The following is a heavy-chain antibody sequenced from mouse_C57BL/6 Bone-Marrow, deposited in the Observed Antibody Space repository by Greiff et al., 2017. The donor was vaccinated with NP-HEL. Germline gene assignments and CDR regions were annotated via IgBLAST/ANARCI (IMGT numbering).Heavy chain of an antibody. J-gene: IGHJ1*03. CDR3: ASPITTVPYWYFGV. D-gene: IGHD1-1*01. CDR2: ISSGGSYT. V-gene: IGHV5-6*01. CDR1: GFTFSSYG. Sequence: EVMLVESGGDLVKPGGSLKLSCAASGFTFSSYGMSWVRQTPDKRLEWVATISSGGSYTYYPDSVKGRFTISRDNAKNTLYLQMSSLKSEDTAMYYCASPITTVPYWYFGVWGTGTTVTVSS.